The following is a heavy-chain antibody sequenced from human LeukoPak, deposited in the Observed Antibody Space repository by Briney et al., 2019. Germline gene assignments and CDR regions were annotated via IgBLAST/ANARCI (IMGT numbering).Heavy chain of an antibody. CDR2: ISTSSSYI. CDR1: GFTFSSYS. D-gene: IGHD6-19*01. Sequence: PGESLRLSCAASGFTFSSYSMNWVRQAPGKGLEWVSSISTSSSYIYYADSVKGRFTISRDNAKNSLYLQMNSLRAEDTAVYYCARDSVWCGPAIAVAATDYWGQGALVTVSS. V-gene: IGHV3-21*01. CDR3: ARDSVWCGPAIAVAATDY. J-gene: IGHJ4*02.